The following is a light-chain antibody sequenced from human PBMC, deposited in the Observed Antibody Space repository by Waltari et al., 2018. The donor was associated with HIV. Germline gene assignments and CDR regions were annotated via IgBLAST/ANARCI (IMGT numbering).Light chain of an antibody. Sequence: QSALTQPASVSGSPGQSITISCTGTSSDVGGYNYVSWSQQHPGKAPKLMIYEVSNRPSGVSNPCSGSKSGNTASLTSSGLQAEDEADYYCSSYTSSSTWVFGGGTKLTVL. CDR3: SSYTSSSTWV. CDR2: EVS. CDR1: SSDVGGYNY. V-gene: IGLV2-14*01. J-gene: IGLJ3*02.